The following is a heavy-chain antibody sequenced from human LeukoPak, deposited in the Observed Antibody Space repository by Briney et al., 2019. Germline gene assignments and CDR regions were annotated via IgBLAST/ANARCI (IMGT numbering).Heavy chain of an antibody. Sequence: PSETLSLTCVVSGYSISSDYHWGWSRQPPGEGLEWIGSVYRSGTTYYNPSLKSRVTISVDTSKHQISLKVGSVTAADTAVYCWARENWVFDYWGQGILVTVSS. J-gene: IGHJ4*02. CDR3: ARENWVFDY. CDR1: GYSISSDYH. D-gene: IGHD7-27*01. CDR2: VYRSGTT. V-gene: IGHV4-38-2*02.